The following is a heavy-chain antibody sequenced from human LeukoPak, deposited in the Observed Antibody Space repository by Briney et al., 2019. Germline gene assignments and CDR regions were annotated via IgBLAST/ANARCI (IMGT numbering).Heavy chain of an antibody. V-gene: IGHV4-59*02. CDR2: LSHSGSS. J-gene: IGHJ5*02. CDR3: ARDGGQVDYWFDP. CDR1: GGSVSSYY. Sequence: SETLSLTCTVSGGSVSSYYWSWIRRPPGRGLEWIAYLSHSGSSDSNPSLTSRVTTLVDTSKNQFSLKLTSVTAADTAVYYCARDGGQVDYWFDPWGQGTLVTVSS. D-gene: IGHD2-15*01.